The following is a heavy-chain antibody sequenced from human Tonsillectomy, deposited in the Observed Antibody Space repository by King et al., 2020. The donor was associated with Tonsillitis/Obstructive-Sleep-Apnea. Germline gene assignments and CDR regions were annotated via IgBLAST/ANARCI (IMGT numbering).Heavy chain of an antibody. D-gene: IGHD4-11*01. V-gene: IGHV4-4*02. J-gene: IGHJ6*03. Sequence: VQLQESGPGLVKPSGTLSLTCAVSGGSISSSNWCSWVRQPPGKGLEWIGEIYHSGSTNYNPSLKSRVTISVGKSKNQFSLKLSSVTAADTAVYYCARVFDYSSHYYYYYMDVWGKGTTVTVSS. CDR1: GGSISSSNW. CDR2: IYHSGST. CDR3: ARVFDYSSHYYYYYMDV.